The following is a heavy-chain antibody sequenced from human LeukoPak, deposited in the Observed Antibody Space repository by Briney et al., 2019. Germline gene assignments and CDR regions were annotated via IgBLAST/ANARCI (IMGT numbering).Heavy chain of an antibody. Sequence: PGGSLRLSCAASGFTFSSYGMHWVRQAPGKGLEWVAVISYDGSNKYYADSVKGRFTISRDNSKNTLYLQMNSLRAEDTAVYYCAKAWHSGSYYDYWGQGTLVTVSS. J-gene: IGHJ4*02. CDR1: GFTFSSYG. V-gene: IGHV3-30*18. CDR3: AKAWHSGSYYDY. D-gene: IGHD1-26*01. CDR2: ISYDGSNK.